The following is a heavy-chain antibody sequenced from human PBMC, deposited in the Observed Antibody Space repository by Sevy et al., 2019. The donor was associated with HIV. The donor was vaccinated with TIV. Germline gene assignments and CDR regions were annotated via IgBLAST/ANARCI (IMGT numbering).Heavy chain of an antibody. CDR3: ARVGLRVGATAPFDY. J-gene: IGHJ4*02. CDR1: GFTFSSYS. Sequence: GGSLRLSCAASGFTFSSYSMNWVRQAPGKGLEWVSYVSSSSTIYYADSVKGGFTISRDNAKNSLYLQMNSLRDEDTAVYYCARVGLRVGATAPFDYWGQGTLVTVSS. V-gene: IGHV3-48*02. CDR2: VSSSSTI. D-gene: IGHD1-26*01.